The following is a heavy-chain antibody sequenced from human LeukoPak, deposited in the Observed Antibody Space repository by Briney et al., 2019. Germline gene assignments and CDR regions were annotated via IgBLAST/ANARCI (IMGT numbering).Heavy chain of an antibody. CDR1: GFTFSSYE. CDR3: APNYYYYGMDV. Sequence: PGGSLRLSCAASGFTFSSYEMNWVRQAPGKGLEWVSYISISGFNIYYADSVKGRFTISRDNAKNSLYLQMNSLRAEDTAVYYCAPNYYYYGMDVWGQGTTVTVSS. CDR2: ISISGFNI. J-gene: IGHJ6*02. V-gene: IGHV3-48*03.